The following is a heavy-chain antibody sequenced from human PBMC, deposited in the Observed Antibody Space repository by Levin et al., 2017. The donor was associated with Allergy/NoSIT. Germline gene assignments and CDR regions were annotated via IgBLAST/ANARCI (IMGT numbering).Heavy chain of an antibody. CDR2: IGVSKAT. CDR3: WVASTSFGNY. CDR1: GFTFSDYS. Sequence: GESLKISCAASGFTFSDYSMSWSRQAPGMGLEWVSCIGVSKATYYADSVKGRFTISRDNAKSSLYLQMNSLRAEDTAVYYCWVASTSFGNYWGQGTLVTVSS. V-gene: IGHV3-11*01. J-gene: IGHJ4*02. D-gene: IGHD2-15*01.